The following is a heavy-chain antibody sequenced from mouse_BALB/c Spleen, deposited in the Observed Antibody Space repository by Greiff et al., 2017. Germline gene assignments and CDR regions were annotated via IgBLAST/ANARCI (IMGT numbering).Heavy chain of an antibody. CDR3: AGGKGVITTATGAFAY. Sequence: EVKLVESGGGLVKPGGSLKLSCAASGFTFSSYAMSWVRQTPEKRLEWVASISSGGSTYYPDSVKGRFTISRDNARNILYLQMSSLRSEDTAMYYCAGGKGVITTATGAFAYWGQGTLVTVSA. J-gene: IGHJ3*01. CDR2: ISSGGST. CDR1: GFTFSSYA. D-gene: IGHD1-2*01. V-gene: IGHV5-6-5*01.